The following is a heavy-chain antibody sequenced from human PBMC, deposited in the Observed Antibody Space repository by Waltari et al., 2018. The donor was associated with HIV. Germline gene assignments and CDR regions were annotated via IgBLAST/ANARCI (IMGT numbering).Heavy chain of an antibody. CDR1: GASISGGSF. Sequence: QVLLQESGPGLVKPSETLSLTCSVSGASISGGSFWGWVLQPPERGLEWIGSIYGAGPISEKSSLKSRVTRSADTSQNKCILRLTAMTVDDTTMYFCTRDRTGTRWNLPLDSWGQGTLVTGSS. CDR3: TRDRTGTRWNLPLDS. J-gene: IGHJ4*02. CDR2: IYGAGPI. V-gene: IGHV4-38-2*02. D-gene: IGHD1-1*01.